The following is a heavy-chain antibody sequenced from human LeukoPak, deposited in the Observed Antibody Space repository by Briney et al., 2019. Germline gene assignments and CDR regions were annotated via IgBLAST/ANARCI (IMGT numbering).Heavy chain of an antibody. V-gene: IGHV4-39*01. J-gene: IGHJ5*02. Sequence: PSETLSLTCSVSGSSVSSTIHYWGWIRQPPGKGLEWIGSIYYDGSTYYSPSLKSRLTISVDTSKNQFSLKLSSVTAADTAVYYCARVAPFGELLYPNVPWFDPWGQGTLVTVSS. CDR2: IYYDGST. CDR1: GSSVSSTIHY. CDR3: ARVAPFGELLYPNVPWFDP. D-gene: IGHD3-10*01.